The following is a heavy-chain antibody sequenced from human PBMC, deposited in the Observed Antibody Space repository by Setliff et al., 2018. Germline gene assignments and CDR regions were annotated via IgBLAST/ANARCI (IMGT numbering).Heavy chain of an antibody. CDR2: IYDRGST. CDR1: GGSISSSTNY. J-gene: IGHJ5*02. V-gene: IGHV4-39*07. CDR3: ARGFTAQPAMLRGNWFDP. Sequence: SETLSLTCTVSGGSISSSTNYWGWIRQPPGKGLEWIGNIYDRGSTHYNPSLKSRVTISEGTSKSQSSLKLSSVTAADTAVYYCARGFTAQPAMLRGNWFDPWGRGTLVTVSS. D-gene: IGHD3-16*01.